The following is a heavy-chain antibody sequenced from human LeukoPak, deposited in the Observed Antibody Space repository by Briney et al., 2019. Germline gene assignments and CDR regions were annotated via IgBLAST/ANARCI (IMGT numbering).Heavy chain of an antibody. CDR2: IYPGDSDT. CDR1: GYSFTTYW. Sequence: PGQSLKISCEGSGYSFTTYWIGWVRQMPGKGLEWMGIIYPGDSDTRYSPSFQGQVTISADKSISTAYLQWSSLKAPDTAMYYRARSASGSSSPDGHFDYWGQGTLVTVSS. D-gene: IGHD1-26*01. J-gene: IGHJ4*02. CDR3: ARSASGSSSPDGHFDY. V-gene: IGHV5-51*03.